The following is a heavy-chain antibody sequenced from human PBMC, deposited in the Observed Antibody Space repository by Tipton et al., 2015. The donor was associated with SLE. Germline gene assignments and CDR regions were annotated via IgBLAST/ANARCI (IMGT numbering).Heavy chain of an antibody. J-gene: IGHJ4*02. CDR1: GDSIGNHY. V-gene: IGHV4-59*11. Sequence: TLSLTCTVSGDSIGNHYWNWIRQSPGKGLEWLGYIDYSGSTKYDSSLKSRATISVDTSKKQFSLSLRSVTTADTATYYCARGGSGWYAGFDHWGQGNLVVFSS. CDR3: ARGGSGWYAGFDH. D-gene: IGHD6-19*01. CDR2: IDYSGST.